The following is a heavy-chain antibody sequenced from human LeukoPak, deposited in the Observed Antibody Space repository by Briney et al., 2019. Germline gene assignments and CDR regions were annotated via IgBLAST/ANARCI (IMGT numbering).Heavy chain of an antibody. J-gene: IGHJ4*02. CDR1: GGSISSSTYY. D-gene: IGHD1-26*01. Sequence: SETLSLTCSVSGGSISSSTYYWGWLRHPPGKGLEWIARTYYSGSTYCNPSLKSRVTISVDTSRNQFSLKLSSEAAADTALYYCARHVLGGSYVEPFNYWGQGTLVTVSS. V-gene: IGHV4-39*01. CDR2: TYYSGST. CDR3: ARHVLGGSYVEPFNY.